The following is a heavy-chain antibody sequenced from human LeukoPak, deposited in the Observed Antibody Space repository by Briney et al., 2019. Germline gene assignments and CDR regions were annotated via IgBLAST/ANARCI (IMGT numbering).Heavy chain of an antibody. V-gene: IGHV3-30-3*01. D-gene: IGHD6-19*01. CDR2: ISYDGSNK. Sequence: GGSLRLSCAASGFTFSSYAMHWVRQAPGKGLEWVAVISYDGSNKYYADSVKGRFTISRDNSKNTLYLQMNSLRAEDTAVYYCARASGWALGRFGMDVWGQGTTVTVSS. CDR1: GFTFSSYA. CDR3: ARASGWALGRFGMDV. J-gene: IGHJ6*02.